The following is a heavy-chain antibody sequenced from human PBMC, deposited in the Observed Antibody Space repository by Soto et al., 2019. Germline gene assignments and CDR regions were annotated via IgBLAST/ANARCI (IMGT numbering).Heavy chain of an antibody. CDR2: IYSGGST. CDR3: ASTYSLGSGFFN. D-gene: IGHD6-19*01. CDR1: GFTVSSNY. J-gene: IGHJ4*02. Sequence: GESLKISCAASGFTVSSNYMSWVRQAPGKGLEWVSVIYSGGSTYYADSVKGRFTISRDNSKNTLYLQMNSLRAEDTAVYYCASTYSLGSGFFNWGQGTLVTVSS. V-gene: IGHV3-66*01.